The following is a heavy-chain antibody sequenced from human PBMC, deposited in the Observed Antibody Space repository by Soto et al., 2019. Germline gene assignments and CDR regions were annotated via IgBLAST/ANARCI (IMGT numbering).Heavy chain of an antibody. Sequence: QLQLQESGPGLVKPSETLSLTCTVSGGSISSSSYFWGWIRQPPGKGLEWIGSIYYSGSTYYNPSLKSQVPESVATSKNRFSLKLSSVTAADTAVYYCARHPIDFCFDPWAQETLVTGPS. CDR3: ARHPIDFCFDP. CDR2: IYYSGST. J-gene: IGHJ5*02. D-gene: IGHD3-9*01. V-gene: IGHV4-39*01. CDR1: GGSISSSSYF.